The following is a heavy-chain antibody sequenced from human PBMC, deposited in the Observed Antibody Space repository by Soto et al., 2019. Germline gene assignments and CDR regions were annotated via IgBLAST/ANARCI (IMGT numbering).Heavy chain of an antibody. CDR3: ARKELRCFSGMDV. D-gene: IGHD3-9*01. J-gene: IGHJ6*02. CDR1: GYTFSSYG. Sequence: QAQLVQSGAEVKKPGASVKVSCKASGYTFSSYGISWVRQTPGHGLEWMGWISAYNGNTNYAQKLQGRVAITNHTSRSTDYVERRSLRSADTPVYYWARKELRCFSGMDVWGQGTTGTVSS. CDR2: ISAYNGNT. V-gene: IGHV1-18*04.